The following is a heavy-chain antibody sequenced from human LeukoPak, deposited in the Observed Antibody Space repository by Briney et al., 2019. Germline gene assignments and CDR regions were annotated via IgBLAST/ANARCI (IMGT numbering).Heavy chain of an antibody. D-gene: IGHD2-21*02. CDR1: GGSISSYY. V-gene: IGHV4-59*01. J-gene: IGHJ2*01. Sequence: SETLSLTCTVSGGSISSYYWSWIRQPPGKGLEWIAYISDIGSINYNPSLKSRVTISLDTSKNQFSLKLSSVTAADAAVYYCARGPETADWYFDLWGRGTLVTVSS. CDR2: ISDIGSI. CDR3: ARGPETADWYFDL.